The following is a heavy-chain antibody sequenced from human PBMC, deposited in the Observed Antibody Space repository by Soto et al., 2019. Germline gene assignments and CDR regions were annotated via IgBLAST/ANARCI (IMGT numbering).Heavy chain of an antibody. Sequence: QVQLQESGPGLVKPSETLSLTCTVSGGSLTKYYWSWIRQPAGKGLEWIGRVSTSGNVVSKASLRSRLTMSVDTSQNQFSLRLTSVTAADTAVYYCARDNNDFWSLYPLAFDYWGQGALVTVSS. CDR3: ARDNNDFWSLYPLAFDY. J-gene: IGHJ4*02. D-gene: IGHD3-3*01. CDR1: GGSLTKYY. V-gene: IGHV4-4*07. CDR2: VSTSGNV.